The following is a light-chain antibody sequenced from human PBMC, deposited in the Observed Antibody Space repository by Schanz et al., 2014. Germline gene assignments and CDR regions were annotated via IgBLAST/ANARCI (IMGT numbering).Light chain of an antibody. CDR1: SSDVGRYNL. J-gene: IGLJ3*02. CDR2: DVS. Sequence: QSALTQPASVSGSPGQSITISCTATSSDVGRYNLVSWYQQHPGKAPKLMIYDVSARPSGVSNRFSGSKSGNTASLTISGLQAEDEADYYCSSYTSSSTLGVFGGGTKLTVL. V-gene: IGLV2-14*03. CDR3: SSYTSSSTLGV.